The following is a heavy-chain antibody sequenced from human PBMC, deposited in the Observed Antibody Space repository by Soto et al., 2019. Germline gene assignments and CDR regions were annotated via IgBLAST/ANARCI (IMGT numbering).Heavy chain of an antibody. CDR1: GGSISSYY. Sequence: SETLSLTCTVSGGSISSYYWSWIRQPPGKGLEWIRYIYYSGSTNYNPSLKSRVTISVDTSKNQFSLKLSSVTAADTAVYYCARTKAWIHNFDYWGQGTLVTVSS. V-gene: IGHV4-59*12. D-gene: IGHD5-18*01. CDR3: ARTKAWIHNFDY. J-gene: IGHJ4*02. CDR2: IYYSGST.